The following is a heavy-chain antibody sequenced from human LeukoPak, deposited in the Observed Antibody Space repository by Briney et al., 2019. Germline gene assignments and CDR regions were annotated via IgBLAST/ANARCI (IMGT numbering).Heavy chain of an antibody. CDR3: ARDLGRYCSGGRCHYYSYYMDV. V-gene: IGHV1-18*01. J-gene: IGHJ6*03. CDR1: GYTFTSYG. D-gene: IGHD2-15*01. CDR2: ISAYNGNT. Sequence: ASVKVSCKASGYTFTSYGISWVRQAPGQGLEWMGWISAYNGNTNYAQKLQGRVTMTTDTSTSTAYMELRSLGSDDTAVYYCARDLGRYCSGGRCHYYSYYMDVWGKGTTVTVSS.